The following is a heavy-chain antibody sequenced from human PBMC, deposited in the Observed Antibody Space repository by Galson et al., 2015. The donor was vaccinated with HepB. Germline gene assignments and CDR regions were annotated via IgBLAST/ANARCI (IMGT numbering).Heavy chain of an antibody. CDR1: GFTFSSYS. J-gene: IGHJ4*01. D-gene: IGHD3-22*01. CDR3: ARDKESGYSPFDY. V-gene: IGHV3-21*01. CDR2: ISSSSSYI. Sequence: SLRLSCAASGFTFSSYSMNWVRQAPGKGLEWVSSISSSSSYIYYADSVKGRFTISRDNAKNSLYLQMNSLRAEDTAVYYCARDKESGYSPFDYWGQGTLVTVSS.